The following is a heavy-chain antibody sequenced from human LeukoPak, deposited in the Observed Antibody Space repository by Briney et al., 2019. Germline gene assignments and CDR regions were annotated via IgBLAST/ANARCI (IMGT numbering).Heavy chain of an antibody. D-gene: IGHD3-10*01. CDR2: FYPEDGET. CDR1: GYTLTELS. CDR3: ATSPGYGSGSH. J-gene: IGHJ4*02. V-gene: IGHV1-24*01. Sequence: ASGKVSCKLAGYTLTELSIHCGRQAPGKGREWMGGFYPEDGETIYARKLQGRVTMTEDTSTDPAYMELSSLRSEDPAVYYCATSPGYGSGSHWGQGTLVTVSS.